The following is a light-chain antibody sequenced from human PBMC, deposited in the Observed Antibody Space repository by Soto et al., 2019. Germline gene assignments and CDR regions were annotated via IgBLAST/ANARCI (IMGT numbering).Light chain of an antibody. V-gene: IGKV1-33*01. CDR3: QQYDNLPLT. CDR2: DAS. Sequence: DIQMTQSPSSLSASVGDRVTITCQASQDISNYLNWYQQKPGKAPKLLIYDASNLETGVPSRFSGRGPGTDFTFTISSLQPEDIATYYCQQYDNLPLTFGGGTKVDIK. J-gene: IGKJ4*01. CDR1: QDISNY.